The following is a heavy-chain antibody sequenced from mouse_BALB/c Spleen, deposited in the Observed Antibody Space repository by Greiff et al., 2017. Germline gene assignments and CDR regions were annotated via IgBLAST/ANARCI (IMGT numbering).Heavy chain of an antibody. V-gene: IGHV5-9-3*01. Sequence: DVKLVESGGGLVKPGGSLKLSCAASGFTFSSYAMSWVRQTPEKRLEWVATISSGGSYTYYPDSVKGRFTISRDNAKNTLYLQMGRLRSEDTAMYYCARHEGITRAWFAYWGQGTLVTVSA. CDR3: ARHEGITRAWFAY. CDR1: GFTFSSYA. CDR2: ISSGGSYT. D-gene: IGHD2-4*01. J-gene: IGHJ3*01.